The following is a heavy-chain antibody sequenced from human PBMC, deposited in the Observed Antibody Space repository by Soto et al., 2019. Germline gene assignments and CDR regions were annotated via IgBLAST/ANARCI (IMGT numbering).Heavy chain of an antibody. CDR3: ARDFGYCSGGSCYKGYYYYMDV. D-gene: IGHD2-15*01. CDR1: GGSISSYY. Sequence: SETLSLTCTVSGGSISSYYWSWIRQPPGKGLEWIGYIYYSGSTNYNPSLKSRVTISVDTSKNQFSLKLSSVTAADTAVYYCARDFGYCSGGSCYKGYYYYMDVWGKGTTVTVSS. V-gene: IGHV4-59*01. CDR2: IYYSGST. J-gene: IGHJ6*03.